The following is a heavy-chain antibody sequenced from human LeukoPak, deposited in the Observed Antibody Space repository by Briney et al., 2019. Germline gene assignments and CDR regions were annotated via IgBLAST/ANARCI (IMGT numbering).Heavy chain of an antibody. Sequence: PGRSLRLSCAASGFTFSSYAMHWVRQAPGKGLEWVAVISYDGSNKYYADSVKGRFTISRDNSKNTLYLQMNSLRAEDTAVYYCARDPAGWIVGADFDYWGQGTLVTVSS. V-gene: IGHV3-30*04. CDR1: GFTFSSYA. CDR3: ARDPAGWIVGADFDY. D-gene: IGHD1-26*01. J-gene: IGHJ4*02. CDR2: ISYDGSNK.